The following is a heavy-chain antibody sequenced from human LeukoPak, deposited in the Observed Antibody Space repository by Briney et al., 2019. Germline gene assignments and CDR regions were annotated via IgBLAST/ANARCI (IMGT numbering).Heavy chain of an antibody. V-gene: IGHV3-48*03. CDR3: ARDALGYSSSWSEV. Sequence: GGSLRLSCAASGFTFSSYEMNWVRQAPGKGLEWVSYISSSGSTIYYADSVKGRFTISRDNAKNSLYLQMNSLRAEDTAVYYCARDALGYSSSWSEVWGQGTLVTVSS. J-gene: IGHJ4*02. D-gene: IGHD6-13*01. CDR2: ISSSGSTI. CDR1: GFTFSSYE.